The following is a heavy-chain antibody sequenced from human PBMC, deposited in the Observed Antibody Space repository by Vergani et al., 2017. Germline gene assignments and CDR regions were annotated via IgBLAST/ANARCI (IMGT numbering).Heavy chain of an antibody. J-gene: IGHJ5*02. CDR3: AREGDSSGYNWFDP. CDR2: IIPIFGTA. V-gene: IGHV1-69*06. Sequence: VQLVESGGGLVKPGGSLRLSCAASGFTFSSYAISWVRQAPGQGLEWMGGIIPIFGTANYAQKFQGRVTITADKSTSTAYMELSSLRSEDTAVYYCAREGDSSGYNWFDPWGQGTLVTVSS. CDR1: GFTFSSYA. D-gene: IGHD3-22*01.